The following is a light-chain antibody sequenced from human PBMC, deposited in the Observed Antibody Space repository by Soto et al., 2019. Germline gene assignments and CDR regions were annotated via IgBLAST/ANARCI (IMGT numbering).Light chain of an antibody. Sequence: EIVLTQSPGTLSLSPGERATLSCRASQSVSSSYLAWYQQKPGQAPRLLIYGASSRATGIPDRFSGSGSGTHFTLTISRLDPEDFAVYYCQQYGSSPLFTFGPGTKVVIK. CDR2: GAS. CDR1: QSVSSSY. V-gene: IGKV3-20*01. CDR3: QQYGSSPLFT. J-gene: IGKJ3*01.